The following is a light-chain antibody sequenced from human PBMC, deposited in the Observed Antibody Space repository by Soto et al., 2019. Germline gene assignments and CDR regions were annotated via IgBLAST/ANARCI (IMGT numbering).Light chain of an antibody. CDR2: KTS. CDR1: QSLNSW. CDR3: QQYNTYS. V-gene: IGKV1-5*03. J-gene: IGKJ2*01. Sequence: DIQMTQSPSTLSASVGDRVSITCRASQSLNSWLAWYQQKPGKAPKLLIYKTSTLESGVPSRFSGSGSGTEFHLTISNLQPDDFATYYCQQYNTYSFGQGTKLEI.